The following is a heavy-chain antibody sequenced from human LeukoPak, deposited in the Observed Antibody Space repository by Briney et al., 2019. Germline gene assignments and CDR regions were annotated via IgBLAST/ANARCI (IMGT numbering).Heavy chain of an antibody. D-gene: IGHD1-7*01. Sequence: SETLSLTCTVSGGSISSSSYYWGWIRQPPGKGLEWIGSIYYSGSTYYNPSLKSRVTISVDTSKNQFSLKLSSVTAADTAVYYCARVPSYNWNYVGHYGMGVWGQGTTVTVSS. CDR3: ARVPSYNWNYVGHYGMGV. CDR1: GGSISSSSYY. J-gene: IGHJ6*02. V-gene: IGHV4-39*01. CDR2: IYYSGST.